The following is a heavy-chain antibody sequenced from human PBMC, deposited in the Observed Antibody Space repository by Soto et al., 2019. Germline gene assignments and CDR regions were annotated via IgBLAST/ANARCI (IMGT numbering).Heavy chain of an antibody. V-gene: IGHV1-3*01. CDR1: GYTFTSYA. CDR3: AKDGGREGYFGNWFDP. D-gene: IGHD2-15*01. CDR2: INAGNGNT. J-gene: IGHJ5*02. Sequence: ASVKVSCKASGYTFTSYAMHWVRQAPGQRLEWMGWINAGNGNTKYSQKFQGRVTITRDTSASTAYMELSSLRSDDTAVYYCAKDGGREGYFGNWFDPWGQGTLVTSPQ.